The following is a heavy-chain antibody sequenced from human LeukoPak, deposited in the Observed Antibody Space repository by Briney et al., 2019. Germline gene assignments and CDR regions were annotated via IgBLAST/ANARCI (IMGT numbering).Heavy chain of an antibody. V-gene: IGHV3-7*01. CDR2: IKRDGSQK. CDR1: GFTFSSYA. Sequence: SLRLSCTASGFTFSSYAMSWVRQAPGKGLEWVAHIKRDGSQKYYLDSVKGRFTISRDNAKNSLYLQMNSLRVEDTAVYYCARLGLEVGGPNWFDPWGQGTLVTVSS. D-gene: IGHD1-1*01. J-gene: IGHJ5*02. CDR3: ARLGLEVGGPNWFDP.